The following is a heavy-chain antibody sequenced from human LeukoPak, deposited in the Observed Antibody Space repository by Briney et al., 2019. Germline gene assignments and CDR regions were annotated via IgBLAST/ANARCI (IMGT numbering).Heavy chain of an antibody. CDR3: AKDIGDILTGSQKYYYYGMDV. D-gene: IGHD3-9*01. CDR1: GFRFDDYA. J-gene: IGHJ6*02. Sequence: GGSLRLSCAASGFRFDDYAMHWVRQAPGKGLEWVSLISGDGGSTYYADSVKGRFTISRDNSKNSLYLQMNSLRTEDTALYYCAKDIGDILTGSQKYYYYGMDVWGQGTTVTVSS. CDR2: ISGDGGST. V-gene: IGHV3-43*02.